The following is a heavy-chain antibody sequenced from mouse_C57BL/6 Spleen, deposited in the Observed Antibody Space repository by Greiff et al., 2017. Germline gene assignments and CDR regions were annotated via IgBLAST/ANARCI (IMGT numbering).Heavy chain of an antibody. CDR3: ARQGAFITTVAGYFDV. V-gene: IGHV5-12*01. J-gene: IGHJ1*03. D-gene: IGHD1-1*01. CDR2: ISNGGGST. CDR1: GFTFSDYY. Sequence: EVHLVESGGGLVQPGGSLKLSCAASGFTFSDYYMYWVRQTPEKRLEWVAYISNGGGSTYYPDTVKGRFTISRDNAKNTLYLQMSRLKAEDTAMYYCARQGAFITTVAGYFDVWGTGTTVTVSS.